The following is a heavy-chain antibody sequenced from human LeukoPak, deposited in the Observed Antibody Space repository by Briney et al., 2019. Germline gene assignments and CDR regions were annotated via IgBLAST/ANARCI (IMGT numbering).Heavy chain of an antibody. CDR2: IWYDGSTE. D-gene: IGHD1-26*01. CDR1: GFTFSNYG. Sequence: PGRSLRLSCAASGFTFSNYGMHWVRQAPGQGLEWVAVIWYDGSTEYYADSVKGRFTICRDNSKYTLYLQVNSLRAEATAVYYCAKVGSSDDHDFWGQGTLVTVSS. J-gene: IGHJ4*02. V-gene: IGHV3-33*06. CDR3: AKVGSSDDHDF.